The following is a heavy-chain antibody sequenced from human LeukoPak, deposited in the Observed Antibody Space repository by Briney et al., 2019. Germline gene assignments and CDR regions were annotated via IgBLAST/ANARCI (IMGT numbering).Heavy chain of an antibody. J-gene: IGHJ4*02. CDR2: IKQDGSEK. Sequence: HPGGSLRLSCAASGFIFNNYWMNWVRQAPGKGLEWVANIKQDGSEKYYVDSVKGRFTISRDNAKNSLYLQMNSLRAEDTAVYYCAKGSYYDSSGSFYFDYWGQGTLVTVSS. CDR3: AKGSYYDSSGSFYFDY. D-gene: IGHD3-22*01. V-gene: IGHV3-7*01. CDR1: GFIFNNYW.